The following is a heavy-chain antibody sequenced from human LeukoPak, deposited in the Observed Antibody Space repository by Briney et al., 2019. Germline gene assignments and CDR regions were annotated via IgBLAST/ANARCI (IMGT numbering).Heavy chain of an antibody. J-gene: IGHJ4*02. CDR3: AREPLRRYCSSTSCYWYFDY. Sequence: SETLSLTCTVSSASITSSPYFWGWIRQSPGKGLEWIGSISYSGSTNYNPSLKSRVTISVDTSKNQFSLKLSSVTAADTAVYYCAREPLRRYCSSTSCYWYFDYWGQGTLVTVSS. CDR2: ISYSGST. CDR1: SASITSSPYF. D-gene: IGHD2-2*01. V-gene: IGHV4-39*07.